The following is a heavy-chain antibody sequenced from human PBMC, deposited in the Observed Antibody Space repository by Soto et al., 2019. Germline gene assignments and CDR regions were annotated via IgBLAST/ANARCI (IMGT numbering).Heavy chain of an antibody. J-gene: IGHJ4*02. CDR2: IYRSGST. Sequence: SETLSLTCTVSGGSISSGDYYWSWIRQPPGKGLEWVGYIYRSGSTYYNPSLKSPVSISLDKSKNQFSLNLTSVTAADTAVYYCARGKTNYFFDLWGQGHLVTVSS. D-gene: IGHD3-10*01. CDR3: ARGKTNYFFDL. V-gene: IGHV4-30-4*01. CDR1: GGSISSGDYY.